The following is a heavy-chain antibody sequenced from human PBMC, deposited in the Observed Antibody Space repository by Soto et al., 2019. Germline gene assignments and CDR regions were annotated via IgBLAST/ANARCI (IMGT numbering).Heavy chain of an antibody. J-gene: IGHJ4*02. CDR1: GYTFTSYY. CDR3: AAALLRYSGYDRYYFDC. V-gene: IGHV1-46*03. Sequence: QVQLVQSGAEVKKPGASVKVSCKASGYTFTSYYMHWVRQAPGQGLEWMGIINPSGGSTSYAQKSQGRVTVTRDTSTSTIYTELSSLRSEDTAVYYCAAALLRYSGYDRYYFDCWGQGTLVTVSS. CDR2: INPSGGST. D-gene: IGHD5-12*01.